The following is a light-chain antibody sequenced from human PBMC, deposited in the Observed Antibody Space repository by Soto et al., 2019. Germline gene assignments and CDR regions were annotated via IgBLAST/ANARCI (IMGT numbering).Light chain of an antibody. J-gene: IGLJ3*02. Sequence: QSALTQPPSASGSPGQSVTISCTGTSSDVGGYNYVSWYQQHPGKAPKLILYDVRRRPSGVPDRFSGSKSGNTASLTVSGLQAEDEADYYCSSYAGTNNLVFGGGTKLTVL. CDR1: SSDVGGYNY. CDR2: DVR. CDR3: SSYAGTNNLV. V-gene: IGLV2-8*01.